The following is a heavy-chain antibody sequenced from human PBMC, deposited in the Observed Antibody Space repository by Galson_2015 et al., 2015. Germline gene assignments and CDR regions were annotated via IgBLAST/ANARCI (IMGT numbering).Heavy chain of an antibody. V-gene: IGHV1-69*13. CDR2: IIPIFGTA. CDR1: GGTFSSYA. CDR3: ATNPSGSYFSYFDY. D-gene: IGHD1-26*01. J-gene: IGHJ4*02. Sequence: SVKVSCKASGGTFSSYAISWVRQAPGQGLEWMGGIIPIFGTANYAQKFQGRVAITADESTSTAYMELSSLRSEDTAVYYCATNPSGSYFSYFDYWGQGTLVTVSS.